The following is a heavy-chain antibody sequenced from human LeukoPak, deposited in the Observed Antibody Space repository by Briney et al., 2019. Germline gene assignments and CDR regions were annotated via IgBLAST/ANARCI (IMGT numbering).Heavy chain of an antibody. CDR2: ISSSSSYI. CDR3: ARDQASGSYFY. CDR1: GFIFSSYS. D-gene: IGHD1-26*01. V-gene: IGHV3-21*01. Sequence: GGSLRLSCAASGFIFSSYSMNWVRQAPGKGLEWVSSISSSSSYIYYADSVKGRFTISRDNAKNSLYLQMNSLRAEDTAVYYCARDQASGSYFYWGQGTLVTVSS. J-gene: IGHJ4*02.